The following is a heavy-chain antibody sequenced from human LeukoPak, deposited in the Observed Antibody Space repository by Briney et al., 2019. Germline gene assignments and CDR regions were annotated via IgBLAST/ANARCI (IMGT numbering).Heavy chain of an antibody. J-gene: IGHJ5*02. V-gene: IGHV1-69*13. CDR3: ARPHEMATKFDP. CDR1: GGTFSSYA. CDR2: IIPIFGTA. D-gene: IGHD5-24*01. Sequence: GATVKASCKASGGTFSSYAISWVRQAPGQGLEWMGGIIPIFGTANYAQKFQGRVTITADESTSTAYMELSSLRSEDTAVYYCARPHEMATKFDPWGQGTLVTVSS.